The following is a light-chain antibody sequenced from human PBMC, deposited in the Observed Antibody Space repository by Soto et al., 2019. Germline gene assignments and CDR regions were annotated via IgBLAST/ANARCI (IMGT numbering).Light chain of an antibody. CDR1: SSNIGRNP. J-gene: IGLJ3*02. V-gene: IGLV1-47*02. CDR2: TND. CDR3: AAWDDSLSGPV. Sequence: QAVVTQPPSASRTPGQRVTISCSGSSSNIGRNPVYWYQQVPGTAPKLLFYTNDQRPSGVPDRFSGSKSGTSASLAISGLRSEDEADYYCAAWDDSLSGPVFGGGTKLPS.